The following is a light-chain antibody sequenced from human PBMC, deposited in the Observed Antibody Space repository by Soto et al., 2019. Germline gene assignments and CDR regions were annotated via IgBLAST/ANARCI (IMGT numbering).Light chain of an antibody. CDR2: DAS. CDR3: QQRSNWPPID. J-gene: IGKJ5*01. CDR1: QSVSSY. V-gene: IGKV3-11*01. Sequence: IVLKKTPSALPLSAGERATLSCRASQSVSSYLAWYQQKPGQAPRLLIYDASNRATGIPARFSGSGSGTDFTLTISSLEPEDFAVYYCQQRSNWPPIDVGQGTRLDIK.